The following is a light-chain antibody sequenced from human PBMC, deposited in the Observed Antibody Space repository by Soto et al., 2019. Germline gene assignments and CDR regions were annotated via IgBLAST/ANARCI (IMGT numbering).Light chain of an antibody. V-gene: IGKV3-15*01. CDR2: GAS. Sequence: EIVMTQSPATLSVSPGERATLSCRASQSVSSNLAWYQQKPGQAPRLLIYGASTRATGILARFSGSGSGTEFTLTISSLQSEDCAIYYCQQYHTLTITFGGGTKVDIK. CDR1: QSVSSN. J-gene: IGKJ4*01. CDR3: QQYHTLTIT.